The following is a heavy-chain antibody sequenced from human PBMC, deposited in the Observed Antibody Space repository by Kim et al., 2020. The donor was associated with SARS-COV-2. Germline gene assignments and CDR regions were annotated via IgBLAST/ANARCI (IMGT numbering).Heavy chain of an antibody. D-gene: IGHD6-13*01. J-gene: IGHJ6*03. CDR3: AKIAAAGTYYYYYMDV. V-gene: IGHV3-23*01. CDR1: GFTFSSYA. CDR2: ISGSGGST. Sequence: GGSLRLSCAASGFTFSSYAMSWVRQAPGKGLEWVSAISGSGGSTYYADSVKGRFTISRDNSKNTLYLQMNSLRAEDTAVYYCAKIAAAGTYYYYYMDVWGKGTTVPVSS.